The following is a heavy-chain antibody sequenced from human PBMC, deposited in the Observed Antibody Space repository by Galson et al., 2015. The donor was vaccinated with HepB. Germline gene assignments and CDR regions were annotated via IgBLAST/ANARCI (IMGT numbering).Heavy chain of an antibody. D-gene: IGHD3-10*01. Sequence: SVKVSCKASGGTFSSYAISWVRQAPGQGLEWMGGIIPIFGTANYAQKFQGRVTITADKSTSTAYMELSSLRSEDTAVYYCASPRGFGDSYYYYYGMDVWGQGTTVTVSS. J-gene: IGHJ6*02. CDR3: ASPRGFGDSYYYYYGMDV. V-gene: IGHV1-69*06. CDR2: IIPIFGTA. CDR1: GGTFSSYA.